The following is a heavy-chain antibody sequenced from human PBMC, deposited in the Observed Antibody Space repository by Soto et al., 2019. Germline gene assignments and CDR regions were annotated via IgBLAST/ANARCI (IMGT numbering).Heavy chain of an antibody. CDR2: ISYDGSNK. D-gene: IGHD3-3*01. CDR1: GFTFSSYG. V-gene: IGHV3-30*18. CDR3: AKDYYYTQGGMDV. Sequence: QVQLVESGGGVVQPGRSLRLSCAASGFTFSSYGMHWVRQAPGKGLEWVAVISYDGSNKYYADSVKGRFTISRDNSKNTLYLQMNSLRAEDTAVYYCAKDYYYTQGGMDVWGQGTTVTVS. J-gene: IGHJ6*02.